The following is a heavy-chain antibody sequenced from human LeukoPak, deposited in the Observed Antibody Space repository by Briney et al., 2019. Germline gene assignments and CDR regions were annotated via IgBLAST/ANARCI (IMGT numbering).Heavy chain of an antibody. J-gene: IGHJ4*02. Sequence: PSETLSLTCTVSGGPICSGSYYWSWIRQPAGKGLEWIGRIYTSGSTNYNPSLKSRVTISVDTSKNQFSLKLSSVTAADTAVYYCARGSAEFDYWGQGTLVTVSS. CDR1: GGPICSGSYY. CDR2: IYTSGST. V-gene: IGHV4-61*02. D-gene: IGHD6-13*01. CDR3: ARGSAEFDY.